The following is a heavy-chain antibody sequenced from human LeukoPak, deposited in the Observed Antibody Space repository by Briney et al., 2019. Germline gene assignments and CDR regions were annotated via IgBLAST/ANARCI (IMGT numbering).Heavy chain of an antibody. V-gene: IGHV3-23*01. CDR2: ISISGSKT. J-gene: IGHJ4*02. D-gene: IGHD4-17*01. CDR1: EFDFSSHA. Sequence: GGSLRLSCAASEFDFSSHAMTWVRQAPGKGLEWVSAISISGSKTYYADSVKGRFTISRDNSKKTLNLQMNSLRAEDTAVYYCANEIRPNDYWGQGTQVTVSS. CDR3: ANEIRPNDY.